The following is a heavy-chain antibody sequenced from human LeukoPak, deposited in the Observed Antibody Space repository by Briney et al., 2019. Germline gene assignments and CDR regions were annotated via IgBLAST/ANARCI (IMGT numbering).Heavy chain of an antibody. J-gene: IGHJ4*02. D-gene: IGHD6-19*01. CDR1: GGTFSSYA. CDR2: IIPIFGTA. V-gene: IGHV1-69*05. CDR3: ARHPKKAVAGLYN. Sequence: SVKVSCKASGGTFSSYAISWVRQAPGQGLEWMGGIIPIFGTANYAQKFQGRVTITTDESTSTAYMELSSLRSEDTAVYYCARHPKKAVAGLYNWGQRTLVTVSS.